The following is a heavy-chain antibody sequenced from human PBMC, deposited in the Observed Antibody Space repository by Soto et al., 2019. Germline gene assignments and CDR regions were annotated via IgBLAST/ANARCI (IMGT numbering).Heavy chain of an antibody. J-gene: IGHJ4*02. V-gene: IGHV3-30*18. D-gene: IGHD6-6*01. CDR2: ISYDGSNK. CDR1: GFTFSSYG. CDR3: ANDPSTLSLVTPFDY. Sequence: PGGSLRLSCAASGFTFSSYGMHWVRQAPGKGLEWVAVISYDGSNKYYADSVKGRFTISRDNSKNTLYLQMNSLRAEDTAVYYCANDPSTLSLVTPFDYWGQGTLVTVPS.